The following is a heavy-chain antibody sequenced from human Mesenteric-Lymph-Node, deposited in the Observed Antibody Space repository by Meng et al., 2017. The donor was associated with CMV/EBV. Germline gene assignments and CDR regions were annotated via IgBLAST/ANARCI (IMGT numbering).Heavy chain of an antibody. CDR1: FSSYA. D-gene: IGHD2-2*01. CDR3: ARDPYCSSTSCYDGEYFQH. V-gene: IGHV1-69*01. Sequence: FSSYAIGWVRQAPGQGLECMGGIIPIFGTANYAQKFHGRVTITADESTSTAYMELSSLRSEDTAVYYCARDPYCSSTSCYDGEYFQHWGQGTLVTVSS. J-gene: IGHJ1*01. CDR2: IIPIFGTA.